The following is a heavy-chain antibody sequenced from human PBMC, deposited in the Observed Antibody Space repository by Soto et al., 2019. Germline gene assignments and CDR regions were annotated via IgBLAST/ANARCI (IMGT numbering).Heavy chain of an antibody. CDR1: GGTFSSYA. D-gene: IGHD4-17*01. CDR2: IIPIFGTA. CDR3: ARSTTVVTPSYYYYGMDV. Sequence: QVQLVQSGAEVKKPGSSVKVSCKASGGTFSSYAISWVRQAPGQGLEWMGGIIPIFGTANYAQKFQGRVTITADESTSTAYMELSSLRSEDTAVYYCARSTTVVTPSYYYYGMDVWGLGTTVTVSS. J-gene: IGHJ6*02. V-gene: IGHV1-69*01.